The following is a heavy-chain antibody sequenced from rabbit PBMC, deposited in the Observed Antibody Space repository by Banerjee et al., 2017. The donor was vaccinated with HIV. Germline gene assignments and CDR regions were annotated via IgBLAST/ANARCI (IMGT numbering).Heavy chain of an antibody. J-gene: IGHJ3*01. CDR1: GIDFSLYY. CDR3: ARGYDDYGARLDL. V-gene: IGHV1S7*01. Sequence: QLKESGGGLVQPGGSLKLSCKASGIDFSLYYMSWVRQAPGKGLEWIGYIDPIFGTTYYATWVDGRFTISSHNAQNTLWLQLNSLTAADTATYFCARGYDDYGARLDLWGQGTLVTVS. CDR2: IDPIFGTT. D-gene: IGHD2-1*01.